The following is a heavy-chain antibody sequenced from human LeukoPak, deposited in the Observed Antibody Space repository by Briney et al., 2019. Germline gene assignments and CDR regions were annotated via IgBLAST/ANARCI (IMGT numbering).Heavy chain of an antibody. D-gene: IGHD3-10*01. J-gene: IGHJ4*02. CDR2: ISSSSSTI. CDR1: GFTFSSYS. CDR3: AKGSSGGGFDY. Sequence: PGGSLRLSCAASGFTFSSYSMNWVRQAPGKGLEWVSYISSSSSTIYYADSVKGRFTISRDNSKNTLYLQMNSLRAEDTAVYYCAKGSSGGGFDYWGQGTLVTVSS. V-gene: IGHV3-48*01.